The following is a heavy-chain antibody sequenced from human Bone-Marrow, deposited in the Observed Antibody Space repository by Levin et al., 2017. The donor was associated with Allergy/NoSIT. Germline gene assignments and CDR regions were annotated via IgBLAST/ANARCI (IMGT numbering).Heavy chain of an antibody. J-gene: IGHJ5*01. Sequence: GSLRLSCIVSSGSITDSGFHWGWIRQSPGKGLDWIGNFYQSGITEYHPSLKSRVNISVDTSKNHFSLRLTSVTAADTALYYCARGSSVVPAAIPGWFDTWGRGTLVTVSS. CDR2: FYQSGIT. V-gene: IGHV4-39*02. CDR1: SGSITDSGFH. CDR3: ARGSSVVPAAIPGWFDT. D-gene: IGHD2-2*02.